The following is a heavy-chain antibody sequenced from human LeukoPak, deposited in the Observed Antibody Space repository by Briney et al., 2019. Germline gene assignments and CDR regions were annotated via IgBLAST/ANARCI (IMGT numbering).Heavy chain of an antibody. Sequence: GGSLRLSCAVSGFTFSSYWMSWVRQAPGKGLEWVANIKQDGSEKYYVDSVKGRFTISRDNAKNSLYLQMNSLRAEDTAVYYCASPGYCSSTSCYLSYYYYYYMDVWGKGTTVTVSS. V-gene: IGHV3-7*01. CDR1: GFTFSSYW. CDR3: ASPGYCSSTSCYLSYYYYYYMDV. CDR2: IKQDGSEK. D-gene: IGHD2-2*01. J-gene: IGHJ6*03.